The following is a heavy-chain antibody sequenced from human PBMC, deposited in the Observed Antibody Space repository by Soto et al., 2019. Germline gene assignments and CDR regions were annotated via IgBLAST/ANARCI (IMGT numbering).Heavy chain of an antibody. CDR1: GYNFNTYG. D-gene: IGHD6-13*01. Sequence: QVQLVQSGAEVKKPGASVKVSCKASGYNFNTYGFSWVRQAPGQGLEWVGWIGAYNGNTKYAQNFHGRVTITTDTYTRTAYMELRSLTSDDTAVYYCARWSSTWPDNWFDPWCQGTLVTVSS. J-gene: IGHJ5*02. V-gene: IGHV1-18*01. CDR3: ARWSSTWPDNWFDP. CDR2: IGAYNGNT.